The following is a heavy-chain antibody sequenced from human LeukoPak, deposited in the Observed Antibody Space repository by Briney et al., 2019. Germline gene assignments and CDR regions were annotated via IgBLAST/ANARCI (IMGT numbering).Heavy chain of an antibody. Sequence: GGSLRLSCAASGFTFSNYWMSWVRQAPGKGLGWVANIKQDGSEKYYVDSVKGRFTISRDNAKNSLYLQVNSLRAGDTAVYYCVREGRSSRWDDWYFDLWGRGTLVTVSS. CDR1: GFTFSNYW. D-gene: IGHD6-13*01. V-gene: IGHV3-7*01. CDR2: IKQDGSEK. J-gene: IGHJ2*01. CDR3: VREGRSSRWDDWYFDL.